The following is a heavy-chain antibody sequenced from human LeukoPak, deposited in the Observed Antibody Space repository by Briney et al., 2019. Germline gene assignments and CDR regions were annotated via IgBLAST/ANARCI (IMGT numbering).Heavy chain of an antibody. J-gene: IGHJ5*02. Sequence: SETLSLTCAVSGYSLRSGYYWGWIRHPPGKGLEWIGSIYHSGSTYYNPSHKSRVTISVDTSKNQFSLNLSSVTPADPAVYYCASSEYCSSTSCSESWFDPWGQGTLVTVSS. CDR2: IYHSGST. D-gene: IGHD2-2*01. V-gene: IGHV4-38-2*01. CDR1: GYSLRSGYY. CDR3: ASSEYCSSTSCSESWFDP.